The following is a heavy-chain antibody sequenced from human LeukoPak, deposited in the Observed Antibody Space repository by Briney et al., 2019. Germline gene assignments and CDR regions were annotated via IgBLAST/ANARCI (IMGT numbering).Heavy chain of an antibody. Sequence: SDTLSLTCTVSGGSISSSTYHWGWIRQPPGQGLESIASMSYSGSTYYNPSLTSRVTLSVDTSKTQLSLKMTSVTAADTAVYYCARDRNTINWFYYWGQGTLVTVSS. CDR1: GGSISSSTYH. CDR3: ARDRNTINWFYY. V-gene: IGHV4-39*07. J-gene: IGHJ5*01. CDR2: MSYSGST. D-gene: IGHD1-14*01.